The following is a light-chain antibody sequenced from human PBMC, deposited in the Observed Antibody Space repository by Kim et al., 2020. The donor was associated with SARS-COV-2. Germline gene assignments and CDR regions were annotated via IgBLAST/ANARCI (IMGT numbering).Light chain of an antibody. CDR3: HQSGGFPGT. V-gene: IGKV6-21*02. CDR1: QSVGTS. CDR2: YAS. J-gene: IGKJ1*01. Sequence: TPKEKVTITCRASQSVGTSLHWYQQKPDQSPKLLIRYASQSISGVPSRFSGSGSGTDFTLTISSVETEDAATYYCHQSGGFPGTFGQGTKVDIK.